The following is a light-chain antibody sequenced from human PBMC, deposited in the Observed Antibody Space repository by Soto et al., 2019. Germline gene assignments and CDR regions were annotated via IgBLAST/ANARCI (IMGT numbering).Light chain of an antibody. V-gene: IGLV2-14*01. J-gene: IGLJ1*01. CDR1: SSDIGRYNF. CDR2: EVT. Sequence: QSVLTQPASVSGSPGQSITISCTGTSSDIGRYNFVSWYQQHPGKAPKLLVYEVTNRPSGVSNRFSGSKSGNTASLTIFGLQNEDEADYYCSSYPSVTPFVVFGTGTKLTVL. CDR3: SSYPSVTPFVV.